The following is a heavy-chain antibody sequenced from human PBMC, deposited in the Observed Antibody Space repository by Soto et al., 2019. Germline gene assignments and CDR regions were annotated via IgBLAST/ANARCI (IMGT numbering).Heavy chain of an antibody. V-gene: IGHV4-34*01. J-gene: IGHJ4*02. CDR1: GGSFSGYY. CDR3: ARGVHRGYDYVWGSYRYPHYFDY. Sequence: SVTLSLTCAVYGGSFSGYYWSWIRQPPGKGLEWIGEINHSGSTNYNPTLKTQATISADTSKHPFSLKLSSVTAADTAVYYCARGVHRGYDYVWGSYRYPHYFDYWGQGTLVTVSS. D-gene: IGHD3-16*02. CDR2: INHSGST.